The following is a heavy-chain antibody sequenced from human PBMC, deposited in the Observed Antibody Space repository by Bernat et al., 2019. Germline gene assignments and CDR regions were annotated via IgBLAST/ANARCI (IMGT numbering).Heavy chain of an antibody. CDR3: AKDKYSSSSEEGFFDY. CDR2: ISWNSDKI. CDR1: GFTFDDYA. V-gene: IGHV3-9*01. Sequence: EVQLVESGGGLVQPERSLRLSCAASGFTFDDYAMHWVRQAPGKGLEWVSGISWNSDKIDYADSVKGRFTISRDNAKKSLYLTMNSLRVEDTALYYCAKDKYSSSSEEGFFDYWGQGTLVTVSS. J-gene: IGHJ4*02. D-gene: IGHD6-6*01.